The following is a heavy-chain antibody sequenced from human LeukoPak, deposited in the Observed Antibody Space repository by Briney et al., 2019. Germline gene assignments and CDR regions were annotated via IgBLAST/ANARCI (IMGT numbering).Heavy chain of an antibody. Sequence: PGGSLRLSCAASGFTFSSYAMSWVRQAPGKGLEWVSAISGSGGSTYYADSVKGRFTISRDNSKNTLYLQMNSLRAEDTAVYYCAKEWAGGFDIVVVPAAFDYWGQGTLVTVSS. D-gene: IGHD2-2*01. CDR1: GFTFSSYA. J-gene: IGHJ4*02. V-gene: IGHV3-23*01. CDR2: ISGSGGST. CDR3: AKEWAGGFDIVVVPAAFDY.